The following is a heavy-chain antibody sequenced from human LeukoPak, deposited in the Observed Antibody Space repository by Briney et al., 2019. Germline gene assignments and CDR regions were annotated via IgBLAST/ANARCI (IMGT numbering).Heavy chain of an antibody. V-gene: IGHV5-51*01. CDR3: ARVSHCIRASRNNYYYYNMDV. Sequence: GEALQISCQGSGYDFPTYWIGWVRPMPGKGLEWMGILYPVDSDTRYSPSFQGQVTFSDDKSISTAYLQWSSLKASDTATYYCARVSHCIRASRNNYYYYNMDVWGQGTTLTVSS. CDR1: GYDFPTYW. D-gene: IGHD2/OR15-2a*01. CDR2: LYPVDSDT. J-gene: IGHJ6*02.